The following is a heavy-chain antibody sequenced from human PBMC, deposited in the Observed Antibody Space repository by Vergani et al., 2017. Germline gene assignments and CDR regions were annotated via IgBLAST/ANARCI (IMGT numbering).Heavy chain of an antibody. CDR3: TRQPQEGGSGPPSVPT. D-gene: IGHD2-15*01. Sequence: QVQLQESGPGLVEPSETLSLTCAVSGYSIRNGYYWGWIRQPPGKGLGWIGSIYHSGSTHYNPSLKSRVTISVDTSKNDFSLKVTSVTAAETAVYYCTRQPQEGGSGPPSVPTWGQGISVIVSS. V-gene: IGHV4-38-2*01. J-gene: IGHJ4*02. CDR2: IYHSGST. CDR1: GYSIRNGYY.